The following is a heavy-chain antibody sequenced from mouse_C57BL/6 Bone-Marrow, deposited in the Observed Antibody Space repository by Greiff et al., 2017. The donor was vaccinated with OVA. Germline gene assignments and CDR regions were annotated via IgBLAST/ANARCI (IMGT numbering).Heavy chain of an antibody. CDR1: GFNIKDDY. CDR2: IDPENGDT. Sequence: VQLKQSGAELVRPGASVKLSCTASGFNIKDDYMHWVKQRPEQGLEWIGWIDPENGDTEYASKFQGKATITADTSSNTDYLQLSSLTAEDTAVYYCTRVEGFDYWGQGTLVTVSA. D-gene: IGHD1-1*01. CDR3: TRVEGFDY. V-gene: IGHV14-4*01. J-gene: IGHJ3*01.